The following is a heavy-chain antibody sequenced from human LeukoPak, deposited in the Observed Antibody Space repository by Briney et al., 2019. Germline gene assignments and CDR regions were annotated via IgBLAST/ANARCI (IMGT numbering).Heavy chain of an antibody. CDR1: GGTFSSYA. J-gene: IGHJ4*02. Sequence: SVKVSCKASGGTFSSYAISWVRQAPGQGLEWMGRIIPIFGTANYAQKFQGRVTITTDESTSTAYMELSSLRSEDTAVYYCARAVRDDFWRGYYFFDYWGRGTLVTVSS. D-gene: IGHD3-3*01. V-gene: IGHV1-69*05. CDR2: IIPIFGTA. CDR3: ARAVRDDFWRGYYFFDY.